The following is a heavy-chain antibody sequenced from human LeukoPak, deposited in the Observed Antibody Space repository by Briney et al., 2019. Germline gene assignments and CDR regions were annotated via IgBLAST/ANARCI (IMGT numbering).Heavy chain of an antibody. Sequence: ASVKVSCKASGYTFTGYYMHWVRQAPGQGLEWMGWINPNSDGTKYAQKFQGRVTMTRDTSISTAYMELSRLRSDDTAVYYCAREFVIAAAGTGGYWGQGTLVTVSS. V-gene: IGHV1-2*02. CDR3: AREFVIAAAGTGGY. CDR1: GYTFTGYY. CDR2: INPNSDGT. J-gene: IGHJ4*02. D-gene: IGHD6-13*01.